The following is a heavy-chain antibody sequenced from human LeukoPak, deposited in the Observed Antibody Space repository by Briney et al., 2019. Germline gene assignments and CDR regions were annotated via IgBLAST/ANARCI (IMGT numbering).Heavy chain of an antibody. V-gene: IGHV3-53*01. CDR2: IYSGGST. J-gene: IGHJ3*02. CDR1: GFTVSSNY. Sequence: GGALRLSCAASGFTVSSNYMSWVRQAPGKGLEWVSVIYSGGSTYYADSVKGRFTISRDNSKNTLYLQMNSLRAEDTAVCYCARDMDSSSWYSRGVFDIWGQGTMVTVSS. CDR3: ARDMDSSSWYSRGVFDI. D-gene: IGHD6-13*01.